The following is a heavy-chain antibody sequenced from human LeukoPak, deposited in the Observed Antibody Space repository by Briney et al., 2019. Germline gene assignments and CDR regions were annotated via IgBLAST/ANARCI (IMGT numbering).Heavy chain of an antibody. D-gene: IGHD2-15*01. V-gene: IGHV3-23*01. CDR3: AKRIPSWYYVAY. Sequence: GGSLRLSCAASGFTFSNYAMTWVRQPPGKGLEWVSAITGSGGGTYYADSVKGRFTISRDNSKNTLYLQMNSLRAEDTAIYYCAKRIPSWYYVAYWGQGTLVTVSS. CDR2: ITGSGGGT. CDR1: GFTFSNYA. J-gene: IGHJ4*02.